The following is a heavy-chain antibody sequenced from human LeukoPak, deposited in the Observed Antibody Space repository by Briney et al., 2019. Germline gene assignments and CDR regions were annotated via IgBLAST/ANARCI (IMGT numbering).Heavy chain of an antibody. CDR3: ARVPQGSSWPYYFDY. V-gene: IGHV1-69*10. CDR1: GGTFSTYA. Sequence: SVKVSCKASGGTFSTYAISWVRQAPGQGLEWVGGIVPILGTANYAQNFQDRVTITADRSTTTAYMELSSLRSEDTAVYYCARVPQGSSWPYYFDYWGQGTLVTVSS. D-gene: IGHD6-13*01. CDR2: IVPILGTA. J-gene: IGHJ4*02.